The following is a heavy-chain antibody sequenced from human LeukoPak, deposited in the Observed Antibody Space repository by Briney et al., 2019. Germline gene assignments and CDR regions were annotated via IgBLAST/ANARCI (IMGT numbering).Heavy chain of an antibody. D-gene: IGHD6-19*01. CDR2: IATGTDHI. V-gene: IGHV3-21*01. CDR3: ARESVSVAGYFDY. Sequence: GGSLRLSCAASGFAFNSFTMNWVRQAPGKGLEWVSSIATGTDHIYYADSVKGRFTISRDNARNSLNLQMNSLRTEDTAMYYCARESVSVAGYFDYWGQGTLVTVSS. CDR1: GFAFNSFT. J-gene: IGHJ4*02.